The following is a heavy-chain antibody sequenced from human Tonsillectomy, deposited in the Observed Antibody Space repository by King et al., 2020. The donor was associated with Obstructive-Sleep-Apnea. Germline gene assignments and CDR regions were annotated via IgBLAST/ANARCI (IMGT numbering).Heavy chain of an antibody. CDR3: ARFPSGSYFSWFDP. CDR1: GGSIYRSSHY. Sequence: LQLQESGPGLVKPSETLSLTCIVSGGSIYRSSHYWGWIRQPPGKRLECIGSFYYTGGTYYNPSLKSRATIAVDTSKNQFSLKLSSVSAADTAVYYCARFPSGSYFSWFDPWGQGVLVTVSS. CDR2: FYYTGGT. V-gene: IGHV4-39*01. J-gene: IGHJ5*02. D-gene: IGHD1-26*01.